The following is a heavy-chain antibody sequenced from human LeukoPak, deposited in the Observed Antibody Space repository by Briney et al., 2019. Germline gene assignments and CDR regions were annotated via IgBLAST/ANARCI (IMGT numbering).Heavy chain of an antibody. CDR1: GYSISNGYY. D-gene: IGHD2-2*01. CDR2: VYHSGNT. Sequence: PSETLSLTCSVSGYSISNGYYWGWIRQPPGKGLEWIGSVYHSGNTYYNPSLKSRVTISVDTSKNQFSLKLSSVTAADTAVYYCARGRRVVPAAYYYYYMDVWGKGTTVTVSS. J-gene: IGHJ6*03. CDR3: ARGRRVVPAAYYYYYMDV. V-gene: IGHV4-38-2*02.